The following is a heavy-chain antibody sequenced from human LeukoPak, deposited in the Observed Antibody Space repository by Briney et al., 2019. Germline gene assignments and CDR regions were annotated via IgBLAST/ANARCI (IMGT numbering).Heavy chain of an antibody. Sequence: GGSLRLSCAASGFTFRSYEMNWVRQAPGKGLEWVSYISSSGSTIYYADSVKGRFTISRDNAKNSLYLQMNSLRAEDTAVYYCARGYSSSPNYYYYYGMDVWGQGTTVTVSS. D-gene: IGHD6-13*01. CDR3: ARGYSSSPNYYYYYGMDV. CDR1: GFTFRSYE. J-gene: IGHJ6*02. CDR2: ISSSGSTI. V-gene: IGHV3-48*03.